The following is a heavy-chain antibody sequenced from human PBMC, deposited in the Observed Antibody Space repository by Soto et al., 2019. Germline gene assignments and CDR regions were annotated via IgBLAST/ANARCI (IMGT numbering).Heavy chain of an antibody. Sequence: ASVKVSCKASGYTITSYGISWVRQAPGQGLEWMGWISAYNGNTNYAQKLQGRVTMTTDASTSTAYMELRSLRSDDTAVYYCARDLNGVYNWFDPWGQGTPVTVSS. J-gene: IGHJ5*02. CDR2: ISAYNGNT. CDR3: ARDLNGVYNWFDP. CDR1: GYTITSYG. D-gene: IGHD4-17*01. V-gene: IGHV1-18*01.